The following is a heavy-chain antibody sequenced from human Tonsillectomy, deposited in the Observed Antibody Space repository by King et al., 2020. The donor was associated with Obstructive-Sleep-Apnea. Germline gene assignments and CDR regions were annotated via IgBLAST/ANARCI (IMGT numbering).Heavy chain of an antibody. CDR3: ASGGDGLDN. CDR2: IYHSGGT. D-gene: IGHD2-21*02. J-gene: IGHJ4*02. CDR1: GGSISSGGYY. Sequence: PLQESGPGLVKPSQTLSLTCAVSGGSISSGGYYWTWIRQHPGPGLEWIGYIYHSGGTYYNPSLKSRISMSVDASKNQFSLRLTSVTAADTAVYYCASGGDGLDNWGQGTLVTVSS. V-gene: IGHV4-31*11.